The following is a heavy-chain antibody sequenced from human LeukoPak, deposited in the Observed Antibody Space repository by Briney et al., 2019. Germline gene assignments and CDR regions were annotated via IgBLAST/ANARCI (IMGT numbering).Heavy chain of an antibody. Sequence: PSETLSLTCTVSGGSISSYYWTWIRQPAGKGLEWIGRIYTSGSTNYNSSLKSRVTMSVDTSKNQFSLNLTSVTAADTAVYYCARDSAGRAWDYWGQGTLVTVSS. CDR3: ARDSAGRAWDY. V-gene: IGHV4-4*07. CDR2: IYTSGST. CDR1: GGSISSYY. J-gene: IGHJ4*02. D-gene: IGHD6-13*01.